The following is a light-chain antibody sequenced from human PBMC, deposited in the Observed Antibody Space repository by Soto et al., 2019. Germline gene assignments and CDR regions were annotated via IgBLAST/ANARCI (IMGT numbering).Light chain of an antibody. J-gene: IGKJ2*01. CDR3: QQYESTPPT. CDR2: WAS. V-gene: IGKV4-1*01. CDR1: QSVLYSSNNKNY. Sequence: DIVMTQSPDSLAVSLGERATINCKSSQSVLYSSNNKNYLAWYQQRPGQPPKLLIYWASTRESGVPDRFSGSGCGTDFTLTITSLQAEDVAVYYCQQYESTPPTFGQGNKLEIK.